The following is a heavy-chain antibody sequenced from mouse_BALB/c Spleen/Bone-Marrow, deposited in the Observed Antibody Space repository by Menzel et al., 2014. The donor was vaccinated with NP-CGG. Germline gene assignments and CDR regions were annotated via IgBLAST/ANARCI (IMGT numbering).Heavy chain of an antibody. Sequence: EVKLQESGAELVKPGASVKLSCTASGFSIKDTYMHWVKQRPEQGLEWIGRIDPANGNTKYDPKFQGKATITADTSSNTAYLQLSSLTSEDTAVYYCARSRDYGSSYYAMDYWGQGTSVTVSS. CDR1: GFSIKDTY. CDR2: IDPANGNT. V-gene: IGHV14-3*02. CDR3: ARSRDYGSSYYAMDY. J-gene: IGHJ4*01. D-gene: IGHD1-1*01.